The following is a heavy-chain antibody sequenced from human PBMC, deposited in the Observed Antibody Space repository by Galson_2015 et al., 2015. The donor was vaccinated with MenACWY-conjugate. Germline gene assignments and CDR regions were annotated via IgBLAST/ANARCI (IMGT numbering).Heavy chain of an antibody. V-gene: IGHV3-30*03. CDR1: GFTFSSYG. D-gene: IGHD3-10*01. CDR2: ISYDGSNK. J-gene: IGHJ4*02. CDR3: VGTNYFASGSYPTEFDY. Sequence: SLRLSCAASGFTFSSYGMHWVRQAPGKGLEWVAVISYDGSNKYYADSAKGRFTISRDNSKDTVYLQMNSLRPEDTAVYYCVGTNYFASGSYPTEFDYWGQGTVVTVSS.